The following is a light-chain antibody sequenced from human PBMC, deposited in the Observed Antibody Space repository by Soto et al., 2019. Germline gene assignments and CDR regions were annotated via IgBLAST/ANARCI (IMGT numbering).Light chain of an antibody. CDR3: CSYAGSSIFGYV. Sequence: QSVLTQPASVSGSPGQSITISCTGTSSDVGSYNLVSWYQQHPGKAPKLMIYEVSKRPSGVSNRFSGSKSGNTASLTISGLQAEDEADYYCCSYAGSSIFGYVFGTGTKLTVL. CDR1: SSDVGSYNL. V-gene: IGLV2-23*02. J-gene: IGLJ1*01. CDR2: EVS.